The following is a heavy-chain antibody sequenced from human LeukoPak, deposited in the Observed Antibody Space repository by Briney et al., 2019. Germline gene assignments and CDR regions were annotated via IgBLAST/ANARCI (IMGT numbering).Heavy chain of an antibody. D-gene: IGHD7-27*01. CDR2: ISGSGGST. CDR1: GFTFSTYA. CDR3: VRDPGWGAIDY. V-gene: IGHV3-23*01. J-gene: IGHJ4*02. Sequence: GGSLRLSCEVSGFTFSTYAMSWVRQAPGKGLEWVSVISGSGGSTYYADSVKGRFTISRDNSKNTLYLQMNSLRVEDTGVYYCVRDPGWGAIDYWGRESWSPSPQ.